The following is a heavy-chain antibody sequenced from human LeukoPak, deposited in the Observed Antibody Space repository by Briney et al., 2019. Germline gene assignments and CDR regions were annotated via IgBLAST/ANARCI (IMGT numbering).Heavy chain of an antibody. CDR1: GFTVSSNY. D-gene: IGHD3-22*01. V-gene: IGHV3-53*01. Sequence: PGGSLRLSCAASGFTVSSNYMGWVRQAPGKGLEWVSVIYSGGSTYYADSVKGRFTISRDNSKNTLYLQMNSLRAEDTAVYYCASLSGYYSNFDYWGQGTLVTVSS. CDR2: IYSGGST. CDR3: ASLSGYYSNFDY. J-gene: IGHJ4*02.